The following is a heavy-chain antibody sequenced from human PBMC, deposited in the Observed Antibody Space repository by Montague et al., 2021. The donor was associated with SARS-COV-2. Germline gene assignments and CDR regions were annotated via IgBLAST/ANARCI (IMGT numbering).Heavy chain of an antibody. V-gene: IGHV4-61*10. CDR2: IYYSGSS. Sequence: SETLSLTCTVSDDSISGGRYYWSWIRQPAGKGLEWIGYIYYSGSSNYNPSLKSRVTISIDTSKNQFSLNLNSVTAADGAVYYCASPGGYCSGGSCYYVYWGQGTLVTVSS. CDR3: ASPGGYCSGGSCYYVY. CDR1: DDSISGGRYY. D-gene: IGHD2-15*01. J-gene: IGHJ4*02.